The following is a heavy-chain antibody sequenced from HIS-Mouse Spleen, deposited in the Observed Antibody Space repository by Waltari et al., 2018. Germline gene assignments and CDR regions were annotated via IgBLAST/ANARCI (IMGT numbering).Heavy chain of an antibody. J-gene: IGHJ4*02. V-gene: IGHV3-15*01. CDR2: IKSKTDGGTT. CDR1: AFTFGNSC. CDR3: TTDKIY. Sequence: EVQLVESGGGLVKPGGSVRLSCPASAFTFGNSCLSWVRQAPGKGLEWVGRIKSKTDGGTTDYAAPVKGRFTISRDDSKNTLYLQMNSLKTEDTAVYYCTTDKIYWGQGTLVTVSS.